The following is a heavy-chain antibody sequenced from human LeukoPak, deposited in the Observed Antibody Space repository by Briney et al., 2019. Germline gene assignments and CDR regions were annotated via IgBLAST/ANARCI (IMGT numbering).Heavy chain of an antibody. V-gene: IGHV1-69*05. J-gene: IGHJ4*02. CDR3: ARGLLGDYAIDY. CDR2: IIPIFGTA. D-gene: IGHD4-17*01. Sequence: ASVKVSCKASGGTFSSYAISWVRQAPGQGLEWMGGIIPIFGTANYAQKFQGRVTITTDESTSTAYMELSSLRSEDTAVYYCARGLLGDYAIDYWGQGTLVTVSS. CDR1: GGTFSSYA.